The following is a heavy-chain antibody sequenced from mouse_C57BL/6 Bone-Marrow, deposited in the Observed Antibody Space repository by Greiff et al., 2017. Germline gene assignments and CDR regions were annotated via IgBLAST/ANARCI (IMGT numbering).Heavy chain of an antibody. J-gene: IGHJ4*01. Sequence: VQLKESVAELVRPGASVKLSCTASGFNIKNTYMHWVKQRPEQGLEWIGRIDSANGNTKYAPKFQGKATITADTSSNTAYLQLSSLTSEDTAIYYCARRGYGNPYAMDYWGQGTSVTVSS. CDR1: GFNIKNTY. CDR2: IDSANGNT. CDR3: ARRGYGNPYAMDY. D-gene: IGHD2-1*01. V-gene: IGHV14-3*01.